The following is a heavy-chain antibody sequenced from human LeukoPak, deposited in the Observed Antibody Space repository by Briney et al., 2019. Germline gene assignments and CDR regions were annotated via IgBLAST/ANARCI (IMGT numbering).Heavy chain of an antibody. D-gene: IGHD3-16*01. J-gene: IGHJ3*02. V-gene: IGHV3-7*01. CDR3: ANEGGCAFDI. Sequence: GGSLRLSCAVSGFTFSSYWMSWVRQAPGKGLEWVANIKEDGSETYYVDSVKGRFTITRDNSKNSLYLQMNSLRAEDTAVYYCANEGGCAFDIWGQGTMVTVSS. CDR1: GFTFSSYW. CDR2: IKEDGSET.